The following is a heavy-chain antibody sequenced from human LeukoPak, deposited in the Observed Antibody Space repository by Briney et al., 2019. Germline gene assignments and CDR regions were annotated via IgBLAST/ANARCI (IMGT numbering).Heavy chain of an antibody. CDR2: INQDGSKK. CDR3: ARDPDILTGIAFDI. V-gene: IGHV3-7*05. J-gene: IGHJ3*02. D-gene: IGHD3-9*01. CDR1: GFTFRSDW. Sequence: GGSLRLSCAASGFTFRSDWVSWVRRAPGKGLEWVANINQDGSKKYYVDSVKGRFTISRDNAKNSLYLQMNSLRAEDTAVYYCARDPDILTGIAFDIWGQGTMVTVSS.